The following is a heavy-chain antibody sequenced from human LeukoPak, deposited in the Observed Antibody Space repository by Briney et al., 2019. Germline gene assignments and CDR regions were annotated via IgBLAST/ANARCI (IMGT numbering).Heavy chain of an antibody. J-gene: IGHJ4*02. CDR2: ISDSGGIT. Sequence: PGGSLRLSCVASGFSFSNLAMGWVRQAPGNGLEWVSVISDSGGITYYADSVKGRFTISRDNSRNTLYLQMNSLRVDDTAAYYCAKDARRYSGWYFFDHWGQGTLVTVSS. V-gene: IGHV3-23*01. CDR1: GFSFSNLA. CDR3: AKDARRYSGWYFFDH. D-gene: IGHD6-19*01.